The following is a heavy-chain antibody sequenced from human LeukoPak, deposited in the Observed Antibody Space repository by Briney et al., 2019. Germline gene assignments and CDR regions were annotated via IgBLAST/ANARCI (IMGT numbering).Heavy chain of an antibody. J-gene: IGHJ2*01. D-gene: IGHD6-13*01. CDR2: IYYSGST. CDR1: GGSISKKY. V-gene: IGHV4-59*01. Sequence: SETLSLTCTVSGGSISKKYWSCIRQPPGKGLEWIGYIYYSGSTKYNPSLMSRVSISVDTSKNQSFRKLISVTAAETAVYYCARVYYSNSYDYWYFDLWGRGTLLTVSS. CDR3: ARVYYSNSYDYWYFDL.